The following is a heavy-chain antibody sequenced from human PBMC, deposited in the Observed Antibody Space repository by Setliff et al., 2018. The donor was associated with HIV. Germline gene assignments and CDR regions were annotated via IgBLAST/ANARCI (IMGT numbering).Heavy chain of an antibody. CDR1: GYTLTDFY. D-gene: IGHD2-21*01. CDR2: IAPNSGGT. J-gene: IGHJ4*02. V-gene: IGHV1-2*02. CDR3: TRGRGIIGALVY. Sequence: ASVKVSCKASGYTLTDFYIHWVRRAPGQGLEWMGWIAPNSGGTGYAENFQGRVTMTRDTSVNTAYMELSRLTSDDTAVYYCTRGRGIIGALVYWGQGTLVTVSS.